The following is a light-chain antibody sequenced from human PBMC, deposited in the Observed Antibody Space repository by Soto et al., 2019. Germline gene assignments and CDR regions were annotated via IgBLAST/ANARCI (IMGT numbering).Light chain of an antibody. CDR2: DAS. CDR1: QSVSSY. J-gene: IGKJ4*01. CDR3: QQRSNWPSLT. Sequence: EILVTQSPATLSLSPGERATLSCRASQSVSSYLACYQPKPGQAPRLLVYDASNRATGIPGRFSGSGSGTDLTLTISSLEPEDFAVYDCQQRSNWPSLTFGGGAKVDIK. V-gene: IGKV3-11*01.